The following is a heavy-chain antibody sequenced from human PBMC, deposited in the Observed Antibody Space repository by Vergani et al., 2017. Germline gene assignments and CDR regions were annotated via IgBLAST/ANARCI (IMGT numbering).Heavy chain of an antibody. J-gene: IGHJ4*02. CDR3: AREPYYYCSGSYFDY. CDR2: IKQDGSEK. D-gene: IGHD3-10*01. V-gene: IGHV3-7*01. CDR1: GFIFNNAW. Sequence: EVQLVESGGGLVKPGGSLRLSCEASGFIFNNAWMSWVRQAPGKGLEWVANIKQDGSEKYYVDSVKGRLTISRDNAKNSLYLQMNSLRAEDTAVYYCAREPYYYCSGSYFDYWGQGTLVTVSS.